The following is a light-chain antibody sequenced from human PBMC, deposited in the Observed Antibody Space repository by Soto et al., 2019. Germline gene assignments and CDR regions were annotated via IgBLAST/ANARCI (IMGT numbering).Light chain of an antibody. CDR1: QSVSSSY. CDR2: GAS. J-gene: IGKJ1*01. CDR3: QQYDTSPLT. V-gene: IGKV3-20*01. Sequence: EIVLTQSPGTLSLSPGEIATLSCRASQSVSSSYLAWYQQKPGQSPRLLIFGASSRATGTPDRFSGSGSGTDFTLTISRLEPEDFAVYYCQQYDTSPLTFGRGTTVEIK.